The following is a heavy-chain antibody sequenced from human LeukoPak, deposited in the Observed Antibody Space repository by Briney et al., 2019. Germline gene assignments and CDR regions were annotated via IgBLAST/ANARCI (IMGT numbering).Heavy chain of an antibody. CDR3: ARDPDCSSTSCYASLRGGTDY. V-gene: IGHV3-30*04. CDR2: ISYDGSNK. J-gene: IGHJ4*02. CDR1: GFAFSSYA. Sequence: GRSLRLSCAASGFAFSSYAMHWARQAPGKGLEWVAVISYDGSNKYYTDSVKGRFTISRDNSKNTLYLQMNSPRAENTAVYYCARDPDCSSTSCYASLRGGTDYWGPGTLVTVSA. D-gene: IGHD2-2*01.